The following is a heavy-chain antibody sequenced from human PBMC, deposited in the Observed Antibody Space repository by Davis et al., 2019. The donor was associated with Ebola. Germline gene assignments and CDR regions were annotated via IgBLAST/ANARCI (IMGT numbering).Heavy chain of an antibody. J-gene: IGHJ6*04. D-gene: IGHD6-13*01. V-gene: IGHV3-74*01. Sequence: PGGSLRLSCAASGFTFSSYSMNWVRQAPGKGLVWVSRVNPDGTNSRYGDFVKGRFTISRDNAKNTLYLQMNSLRAEDTAVYYCAREINQQLVPNYYYYYGMDVWGKGTTVTVSS. CDR3: AREINQQLVPNYYYYYGMDV. CDR2: VNPDGTNS. CDR1: GFTFSSYS.